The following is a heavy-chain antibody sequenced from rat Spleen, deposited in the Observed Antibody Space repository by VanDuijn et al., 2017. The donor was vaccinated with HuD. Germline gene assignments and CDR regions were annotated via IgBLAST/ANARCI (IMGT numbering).Heavy chain of an antibody. J-gene: IGHJ3*01. CDR2: INSAGST. V-gene: IGHV3-3*01. Sequence: EVHLQESGPGLVKPSQSLSLTCSVTGHAISSSYRWNWIRKFPGNEVEWMGYINSAGSTIYNPSLSSRISISSDTSKYQFFLQVNSVTPEDTATYYCATETNWERFACWGQGTRVTVSS. D-gene: IGHD5-1*01. CDR3: ATETNWERFAC. CDR1: GHAISSSYR.